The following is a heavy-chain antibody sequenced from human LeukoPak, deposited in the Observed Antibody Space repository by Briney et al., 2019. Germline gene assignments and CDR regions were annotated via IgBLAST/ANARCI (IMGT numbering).Heavy chain of an antibody. J-gene: IGHJ4*02. CDR1: GFTFSSYA. Sequence: GGSLRLSCAASGFTFSSYAMSWVHQAPGKGLEWVSAISGSGGSTYYADSVKGRFTISRDNSKNTLYLQMNSLRAEDTAVYYCAKDRGWELLPFDYWGQGTLVTVSS. V-gene: IGHV3-23*01. CDR3: AKDRGWELLPFDY. D-gene: IGHD1-26*01. CDR2: ISGSGGST.